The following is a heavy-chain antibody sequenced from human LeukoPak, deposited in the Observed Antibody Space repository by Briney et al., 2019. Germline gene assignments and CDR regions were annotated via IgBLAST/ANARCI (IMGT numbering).Heavy chain of an antibody. CDR3: ARISKSGVPIAAALRANFDY. Sequence: GESLKISCKGSGYSFTSYWIGWVRQMPGKGLEWMGIIYPGDSDTRYSPSFQGQVTISADKSISTAYLQWSSLKASDTAMYYCARISKSGVPIAAALRANFDYWGQGTLVTVSS. D-gene: IGHD6-13*01. V-gene: IGHV5-51*01. CDR1: GYSFTSYW. CDR2: IYPGDSDT. J-gene: IGHJ4*02.